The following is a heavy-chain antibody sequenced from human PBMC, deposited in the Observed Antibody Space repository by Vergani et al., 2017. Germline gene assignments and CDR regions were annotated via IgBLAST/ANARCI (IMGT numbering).Heavy chain of an antibody. CDR2: INPNSGGT. CDR1: GYTFTGYY. V-gene: IGHV1-2*02. J-gene: IGHJ4*02. D-gene: IGHD3-3*01. CDR3: ARAGYYDFWSGYYHFDY. Sequence: QVQLVQSGAEVKKPGASVKVSCKASGYTFTGYYMHWARQAPGQGLEWMGWINPNSGGTNYAQKFQGRVTMTRDTSISTAYMELSRLRSDDTAVYYCARAGYYDFWSGYYHFDYWGQGTLVTVSS.